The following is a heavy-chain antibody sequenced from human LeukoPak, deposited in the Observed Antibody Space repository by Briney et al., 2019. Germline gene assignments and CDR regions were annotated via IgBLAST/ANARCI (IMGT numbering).Heavy chain of an antibody. CDR1: GYTFTGYY. D-gene: IGHD4-17*01. CDR3: ARGAYGESPNDAFDI. J-gene: IGHJ3*02. Sequence: ASVKVSCKASGYTFTGYYMHWVRQAPGQGLEWMGWINPNSGGTNYAQKFQGRVTMTRDTSISTAYMELSRLRSDDTAVYYCARGAYGESPNDAFDIWGRGTMVTVSS. CDR2: INPNSGGT. V-gene: IGHV1-2*02.